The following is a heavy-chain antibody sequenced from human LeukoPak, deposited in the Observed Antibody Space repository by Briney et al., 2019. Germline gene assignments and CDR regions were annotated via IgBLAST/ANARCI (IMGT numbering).Heavy chain of an antibody. CDR3: ARESPVGCTSTSCYIDY. V-gene: IGHV3-53*01. J-gene: IGHJ4*02. CDR1: GFTVSSNY. CDR2: IYSGGST. Sequence: GGSLRLSCAASGFTVSSNYMNWVRQAPGKGLEWVSVIYSGGSTYYADSVKGRFTISRDTSKNTLYLQMNSLRAEDTAVYYCARESPVGCTSTSCYIDYWGQGTLVTVSS. D-gene: IGHD2-2*01.